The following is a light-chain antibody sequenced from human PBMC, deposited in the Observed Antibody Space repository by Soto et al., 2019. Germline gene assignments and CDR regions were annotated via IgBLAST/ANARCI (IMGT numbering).Light chain of an antibody. Sequence: DIHMTQSPSTLSASIGDTVIITCRASQSINSWLAWYQQKPGKAPKLLIHKASTLESGVPSRFSGSESGTEFTLTISSLQPDDFATFYGQQYDRFPYTFGQGTKLEIK. CDR2: KAS. V-gene: IGKV1-5*03. CDR3: QQYDRFPYT. CDR1: QSINSW. J-gene: IGKJ2*01.